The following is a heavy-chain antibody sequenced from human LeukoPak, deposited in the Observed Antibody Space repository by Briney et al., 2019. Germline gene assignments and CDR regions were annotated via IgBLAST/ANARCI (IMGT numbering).Heavy chain of an antibody. Sequence: ASVKVSCKASGYTFSSHAMHWVRQAPGQRLEWMGWINAGNGNTKYSQKFQGRVTITRDTSASTAHMELSSLRSEDTAVYYCARLTYYYDRSGQNWFAPWGQGTLVTVSS. CDR3: ARLTYYYDRSGQNWFAP. V-gene: IGHV1-3*01. CDR2: INAGNGNT. J-gene: IGHJ5*02. CDR1: GYTFSSHA. D-gene: IGHD3-22*01.